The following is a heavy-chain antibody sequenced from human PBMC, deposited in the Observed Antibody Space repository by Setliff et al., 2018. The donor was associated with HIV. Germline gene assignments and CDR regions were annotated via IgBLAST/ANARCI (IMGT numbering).Heavy chain of an antibody. D-gene: IGHD2-21*01. J-gene: IGHJ4*02. CDR2: INVGNGDT. CDR3: ARGALLAVFDFDH. CDR1: EYTFTTYS. V-gene: IGHV1-3*01. Sequence: GASVKVSCKASEYTFTTYSMRWVRQAPGHSLEWMGWINVGNGDTKYSQELQGRISITRDTSTNTAYMELSSLRSDDTAVYFCARGALLAVFDFDHWGQGTQVTVSS.